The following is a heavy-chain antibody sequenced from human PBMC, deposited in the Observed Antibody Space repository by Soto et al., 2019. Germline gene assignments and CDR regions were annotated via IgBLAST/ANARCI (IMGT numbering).Heavy chain of an antibody. J-gene: IGHJ4*01. D-gene: IGHD2-2*01. CDR1: GYTFTRYY. CDR3: ARGIPRAYCSSTSCSREPDY. V-gene: IGHV1-46*03. CDR2: INPSGGST. Sequence: ASLKVSCKTSGYTFTRYYMHWVRQAPGQGLEWMGIINPSGGSTSYAQKFQGRVTMTRDTSTSTVYMELSSLRSEDTAVYYCARGIPRAYCSSTSCSREPDYWG.